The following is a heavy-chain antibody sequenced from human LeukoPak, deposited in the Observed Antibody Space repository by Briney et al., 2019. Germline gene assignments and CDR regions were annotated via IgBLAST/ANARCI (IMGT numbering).Heavy chain of an antibody. J-gene: IGHJ4*02. V-gene: IGHV4-31*03. Sequence: PLSLTCFLSVDSLCRVGYYCSWIRQHRGEGRGSHGYIYYSGSTYYNPSLKSRVSISVDTSKKQISLKLSSVTAADTAVYYCARVRSRGRDGYNYADYWGQGTLVTVSS. CDR2: IYYSGST. CDR1: VDSLCRVGYY. D-gene: IGHD5-24*01. CDR3: ARVRSRGRDGYNYADY.